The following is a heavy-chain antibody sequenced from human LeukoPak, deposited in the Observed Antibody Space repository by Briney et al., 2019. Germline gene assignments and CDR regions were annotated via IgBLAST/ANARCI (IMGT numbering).Heavy chain of an antibody. Sequence: PGRSLRLSCAASGFTFSSYGMHWVRQAPGKGLEWVAVISYDGSNKYYADSVNGRFTISRDNSKNTLYLQMNSLRAEDTAVYYCAKGTWRREYYYYGMDVWGQGTTVTVSS. CDR2: ISYDGSNK. CDR1: GFTFSSYG. V-gene: IGHV3-30*18. D-gene: IGHD5-12*01. CDR3: AKGTWRREYYYYGMDV. J-gene: IGHJ6*02.